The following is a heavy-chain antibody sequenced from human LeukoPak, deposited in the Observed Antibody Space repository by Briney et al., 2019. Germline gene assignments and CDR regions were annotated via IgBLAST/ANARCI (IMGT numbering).Heavy chain of an antibody. CDR1: GFTFSSYS. D-gene: IGHD5-12*01. V-gene: IGHV3-21*01. CDR3: ARDTSGSFYYYMDV. Sequence: PGGSLRLSCAASGFTFSSYSMNWVRQAPGKGLEWVSSISSSSSYIYYADSVKGRFTISRDNAKNSLYLQMNSLRAEDKAVYYCARDTSGSFYYYMDVWGKGTTVTVSS. J-gene: IGHJ6*03. CDR2: ISSSSSYI.